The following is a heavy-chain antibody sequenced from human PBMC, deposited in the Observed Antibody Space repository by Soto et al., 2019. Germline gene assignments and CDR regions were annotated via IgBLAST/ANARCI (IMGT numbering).Heavy chain of an antibody. V-gene: IGHV3-43*01. Sequence: PGGSLRLSCAASGFTFDDYTMHCVRQAPGKSLEWVSLISWDGGSTYYADSVKGRFTISRDNSKNSLYLQMNSLRTEDTALYYCAKDIDQKDRGSAWLDLDYWGQGILVTGSS. J-gene: IGHJ4*02. CDR2: ISWDGGST. CDR3: AKDIDQKDRGSAWLDLDY. D-gene: IGHD5-18*01. CDR1: GFTFDDYT.